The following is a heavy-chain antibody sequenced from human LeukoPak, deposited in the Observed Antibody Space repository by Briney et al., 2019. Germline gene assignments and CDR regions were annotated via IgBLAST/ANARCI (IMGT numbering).Heavy chain of an antibody. D-gene: IGHD2-15*01. CDR1: GGSFSAYY. Sequence: KPSETLSLTCAVYGGSFSAYYWSWIRQPPGKGLEWIWEINHSGSTNYNPSLKSRVTMSVDTSKNQFSLKLNSVTAADTAVYYCARGGRFAPVVVVVAATQLMDVWGKGTTVTVSS. V-gene: IGHV4-34*01. CDR2: INHSGST. J-gene: IGHJ6*04. CDR3: ARGGRFAPVVVVVAATQLMDV.